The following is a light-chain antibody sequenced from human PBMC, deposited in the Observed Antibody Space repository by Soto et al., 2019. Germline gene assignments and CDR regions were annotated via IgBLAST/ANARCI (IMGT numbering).Light chain of an antibody. CDR2: DVS. CDR3: QQRSNWPPV. V-gene: IGKV1-5*01. CDR1: QTISSW. Sequence: DIQMAQSPSALSGSVGDRVTITCRASQTISSWLAWYQQKPGKAPKLLISDVSKLERGVASRFSGSASGTEFTLTISSLEPEDFAVYYCQQRSNWPPVFGGGTK. J-gene: IGKJ4*01.